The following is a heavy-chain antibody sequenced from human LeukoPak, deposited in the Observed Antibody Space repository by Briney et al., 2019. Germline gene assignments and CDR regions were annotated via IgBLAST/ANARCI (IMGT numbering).Heavy chain of an antibody. J-gene: IGHJ4*02. V-gene: IGHV3-7*01. CDR1: GFTFNTYW. CDR3: ARKGLPDY. D-gene: IGHD2-21*02. CDR2: INQDGSVR. Sequence: PGGSLRLSCAASGFTFNTYWMIWVPQAPGKGLDWVANINQDGSVRYYVASVKGRFTISKDNAKNLVHLQMNSLRAEDTAVYYCARKGLPDYWGQGTLVTVSS.